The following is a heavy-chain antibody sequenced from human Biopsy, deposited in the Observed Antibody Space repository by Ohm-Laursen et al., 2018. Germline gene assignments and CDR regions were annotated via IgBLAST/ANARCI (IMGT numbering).Heavy chain of an antibody. J-gene: IGHJ6*02. CDR3: ARMDCSGGSCHYYSYGMDV. D-gene: IGHD2-15*01. Sequence: SDTLSLTCTVSGVSITAYYWSWIRQPPGKGLECIGNIHHSGSTNYNPSLKSRLTISVDTSKNQFSLKLSSVTAADTPVYYCARMDCSGGSCHYYSYGMDVWGQGTTVTVSS. V-gene: IGHV4-4*09. CDR1: GVSITAYY. CDR2: IHHSGST.